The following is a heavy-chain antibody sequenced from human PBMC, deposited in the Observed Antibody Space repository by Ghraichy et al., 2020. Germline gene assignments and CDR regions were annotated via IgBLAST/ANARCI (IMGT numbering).Heavy chain of an antibody. CDR1: GGSISSSSYY. Sequence: SETLSLTCTVSGGSISSSSYYWGWIRQPPGKGLEWIGSIYYSGSTYYNPSLKSRVTISVETSKNQFSLKLSSVTAADTTVYYCARREGDSSGWYAHFDYWGQGTLVTVSS. D-gene: IGHD6-19*01. CDR3: ARREGDSSGWYAHFDY. CDR2: IYYSGST. J-gene: IGHJ4*02. V-gene: IGHV4-39*01.